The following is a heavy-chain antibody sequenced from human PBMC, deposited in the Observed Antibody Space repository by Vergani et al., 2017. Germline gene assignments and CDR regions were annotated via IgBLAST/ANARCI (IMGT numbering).Heavy chain of an antibody. D-gene: IGHD2-21*02. V-gene: IGHV3-30*18. CDR1: GFTFSSYG. CDR2: ISYDGSNK. J-gene: IGHJ4*02. CDR3: AKDLDCCGDCSSDY. Sequence: QVQLVESGGGVVQPGRSLRLSCAASGFTFSSYGMHWVRQAPGKGLEWVAVISYDGSNKYYADSVKGRFTISRDNSKNTLYLQMNSLRAEDTAVYYCAKDLDCCGDCSSDYWGQGTLVTVSS.